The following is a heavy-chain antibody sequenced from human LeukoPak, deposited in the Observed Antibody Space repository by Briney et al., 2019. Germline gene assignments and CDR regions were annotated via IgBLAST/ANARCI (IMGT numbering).Heavy chain of an antibody. D-gene: IGHD2-15*01. V-gene: IGHV3-66*01. J-gene: IGHJ4*02. Sequence: GGSLRLSCAASGFTVSSNYMSWVRQAPGKGLEWVSVIYSGGSTYYADSVKGRFTISRDNSKNTLYLQMNSLRAEDTAVYYCARDQGGPSPFDYWGQGTLVTVSS. CDR1: GFTVSSNY. CDR3: ARDQGGPSPFDY. CDR2: IYSGGST.